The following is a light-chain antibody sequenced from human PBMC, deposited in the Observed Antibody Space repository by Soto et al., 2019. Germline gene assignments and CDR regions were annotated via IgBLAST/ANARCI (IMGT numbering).Light chain of an antibody. CDR2: DAS. J-gene: IGKJ4*01. V-gene: IGKV1-33*01. CDR3: QQYDNLPPKLT. Sequence: DIQMTQSPSSLSASVGDRVTITCQASQDISNYLNWYQQKPGKAPKLLIYDASNLETGVPSRFXXSGSETYFTFPISSLQPEDIATYYCQQYDNLPPKLTFGGGTKVEIK. CDR1: QDISNY.